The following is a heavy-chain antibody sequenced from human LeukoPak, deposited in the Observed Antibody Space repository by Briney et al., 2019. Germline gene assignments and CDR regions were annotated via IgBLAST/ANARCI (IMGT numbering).Heavy chain of an antibody. CDR3: ARRGIAAAGTQVVWFDP. J-gene: IGHJ5*02. CDR2: INPNSGGT. CDR1: GYTFTGYY. V-gene: IGHV1-2*02. Sequence: ASVKVSCKASGYTFTGYYMHWVRQAPGQGLEWMRWINPNSGGTNYAQKFQGRVTMTRDTSISTAYMELSRLRSDDTAVYYCARRGIAAAGTQVVWFDPWGQGTLVTVSS. D-gene: IGHD6-13*01.